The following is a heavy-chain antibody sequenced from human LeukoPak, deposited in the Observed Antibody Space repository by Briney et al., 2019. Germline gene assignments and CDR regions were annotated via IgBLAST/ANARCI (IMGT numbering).Heavy chain of an antibody. D-gene: IGHD3-22*01. CDR2: IKCDGSEK. J-gene: IGHJ4*02. Sequence: QPGGSLRLSCAASGFTFSSSWMHWVCQAPEKGLEWVADIKCDGSEKYYVDSVKGRFTISRDNAKNSLYLQMNSLRAEDTAVYYCARDEYIITWDYFDYWGQGTLVTVSS. CDR3: ARDEYIITWDYFDY. CDR1: GFTFSSSW. V-gene: IGHV3-52*01.